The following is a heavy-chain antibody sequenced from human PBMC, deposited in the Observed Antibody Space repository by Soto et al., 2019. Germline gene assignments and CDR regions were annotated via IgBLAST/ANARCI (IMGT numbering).Heavy chain of an antibody. D-gene: IGHD3-10*01. Sequence: ASVKVSCKASGYTFTGYYMHWVRQAPGQGLEWMGWINPNSGGANYAQKFQGWVTMTRDTSISTAYMELSRLRSDDTAVYYCAREAGFVGYYYGMDVWCQGTTVTVSS. CDR2: INPNSGGA. CDR3: AREAGFVGYYYGMDV. V-gene: IGHV1-2*04. J-gene: IGHJ6*01. CDR1: GYTFTGYY.